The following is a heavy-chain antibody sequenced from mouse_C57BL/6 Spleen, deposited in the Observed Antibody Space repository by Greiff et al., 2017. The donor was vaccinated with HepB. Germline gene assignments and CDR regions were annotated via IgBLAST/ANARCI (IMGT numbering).Heavy chain of an antibody. Sequence: QVQLQQSGAELVRPGASVTLSCKASGYTFTDYEMHWVKQTPVHGLEWIGAIDPETGGTAYNQKFKGKAILTADKSSSTAYMELRSLTSEDSAVYYCTSGHSSGYEFAYWGQGTLVTVSA. J-gene: IGHJ3*01. V-gene: IGHV1-15*01. CDR1: GYTFTDYE. CDR3: TSGHSSGYEFAY. CDR2: IDPETGGT. D-gene: IGHD3-1*01.